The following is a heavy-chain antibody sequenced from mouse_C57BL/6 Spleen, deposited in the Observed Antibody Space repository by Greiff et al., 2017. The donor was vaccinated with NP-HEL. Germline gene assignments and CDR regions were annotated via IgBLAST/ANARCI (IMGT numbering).Heavy chain of an antibody. CDR3: ARRGGPYYFDY. D-gene: IGHD1-1*02. J-gene: IGHJ2*01. CDR2: IYPRSGNT. V-gene: IGHV1-81*01. CDR1: GYTFTSYG. Sequence: QVQLQQSGAELARPGASVKLSCKASGYTFTSYGISWVKQRTGQGLEWIGEIYPRSGNTYYNEKFKGKATLTADKSSSTAYMELRRLTSEDSAVYFCARRGGPYYFDYWGQGTTLTVSS.